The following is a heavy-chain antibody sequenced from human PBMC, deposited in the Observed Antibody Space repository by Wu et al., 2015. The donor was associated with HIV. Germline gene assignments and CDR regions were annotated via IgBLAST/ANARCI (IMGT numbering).Heavy chain of an antibody. D-gene: IGHD1-26*01. CDR2: MYSSGST. CDR1: GASISSGSYY. V-gene: IGHV4-61*09. Sequence: QVQLQQSGPGLVNPSQTLSLTCSVSGASISSGSYYWSWIRQSAGKGLEWVGYMYSSGSTKYNPSLMGRVTISVETAKNQFSLKLRSVTAADTAVYYCARHKSYRSGSYLYWYFDLWGLAPWSLSPQ. J-gene: IGHJ2*01. CDR3: ARHKSYRSGSYLYWYFDL.